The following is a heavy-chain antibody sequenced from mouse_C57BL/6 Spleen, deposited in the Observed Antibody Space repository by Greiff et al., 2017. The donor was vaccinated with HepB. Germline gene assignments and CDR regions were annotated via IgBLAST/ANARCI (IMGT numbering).Heavy chain of an antibody. Sequence: VQLQQPGAELVKPGASVKLSCKASGYTFTSYWMHWVKQRPGQGLEWIGMIHPNSGSTNYNEKFKSKATLTVDKSSSTAYMQLSSLTSEDSAVYYCARFITTVVAKNAMDYWGQGTSVTVSS. J-gene: IGHJ4*01. CDR2: IHPNSGST. D-gene: IGHD1-1*01. CDR1: GYTFTSYW. CDR3: ARFITTVVAKNAMDY. V-gene: IGHV1-64*01.